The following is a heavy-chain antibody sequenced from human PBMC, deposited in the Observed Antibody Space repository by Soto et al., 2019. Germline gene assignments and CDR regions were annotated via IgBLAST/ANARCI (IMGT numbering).Heavy chain of an antibody. V-gene: IGHV3-11*06. J-gene: IGHJ4*02. CDR1: GFTFSDYY. Sequence: QVQLVESGGGLVKPGGSLRLSCAASGFTFSDYYMSWIRQAPGKGLEWISYINSGSSYTNYADSVKGRFTISRDNAKNSLYLQMNSLRAEDTAVYYCARVSGSYSFDYWGQGTLVTVSS. CDR3: ARVSGSYSFDY. CDR2: INSGSSYT. D-gene: IGHD1-26*01.